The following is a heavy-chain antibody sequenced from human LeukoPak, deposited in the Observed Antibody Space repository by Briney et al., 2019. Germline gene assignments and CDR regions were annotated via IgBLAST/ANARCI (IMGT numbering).Heavy chain of an antibody. J-gene: IGHJ3*02. CDR1: GFTFSSYS. Sequence: GGSLRLSCAAPGFTFSSYSMNWVRQAPGKGLEWVSYIRSSTRTIYYADSVKGRFTISRDNAKNSLYLQMNSLRAEDTAVYYCARALSSDAFDIWGQGTMVTVSS. CDR2: IRSSTRTI. CDR3: ARALSSDAFDI. D-gene: IGHD6-13*01. V-gene: IGHV3-48*04.